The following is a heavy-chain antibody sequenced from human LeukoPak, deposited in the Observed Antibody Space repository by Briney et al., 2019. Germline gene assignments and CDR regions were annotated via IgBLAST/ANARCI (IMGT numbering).Heavy chain of an antibody. Sequence: SQTLSLTCAISGDSVSSNSAAWNWIRQSPSRGLEWLAGTYFRSKWYNDYALAVKGRITINPDTSKNQFSLQLNSVTPEDTAVYFCARDPVGGSTIFDSWGQGTLVTVSS. D-gene: IGHD1-26*01. J-gene: IGHJ4*02. CDR3: ARDPVGGSTIFDS. CDR1: GDSVSSNSAA. V-gene: IGHV6-1*01. CDR2: TYFRSKWYN.